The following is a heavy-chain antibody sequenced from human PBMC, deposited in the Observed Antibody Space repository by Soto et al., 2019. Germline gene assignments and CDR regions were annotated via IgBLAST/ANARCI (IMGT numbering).Heavy chain of an antibody. CDR1: GGTFSSYA. CDR3: ARDLDGNGGNSNWFDP. V-gene: IGHV1-69*13. J-gene: IGHJ5*02. Sequence: SVKVSCKASGGTFSSYAISWVRQAPGQGLEWMGGIIPIFGTANYAQKFQGRVTITADESTSTAYMELSSLRSEDTAVYYCARDLDGNGGNSNWFDPWGQGTLVTVSS. CDR2: IIPIFGTA. D-gene: IGHD2-21*02.